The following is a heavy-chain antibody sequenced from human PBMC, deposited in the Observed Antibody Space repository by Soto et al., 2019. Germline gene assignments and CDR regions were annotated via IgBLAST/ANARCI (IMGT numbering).Heavy chain of an antibody. Sequence: QVQLVQSGAEVKKPGSSVKVSCKASGGTFSSYPISWVRQAPGQGLEWMGRIIHILGIANYAQKFQGRVTITADKSTSTAYMELSSLRSEDTAVYYCARVSYYDSSGYRYWGQGTLVTVSS. J-gene: IGHJ4*02. CDR3: ARVSYYDSSGYRY. CDR1: GGTFSSYP. CDR2: IIHILGIA. V-gene: IGHV1-69*02. D-gene: IGHD3-22*01.